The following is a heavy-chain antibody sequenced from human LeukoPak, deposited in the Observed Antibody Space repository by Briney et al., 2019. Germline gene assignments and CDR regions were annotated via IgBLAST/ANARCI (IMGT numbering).Heavy chain of an antibody. V-gene: IGHV4-59*12. Sequence: PSETLSLTCTVSGGSISSYYWSWIRQPPGKGLEWIGYIYYSGSTNYNPSLKSRVTISVDTSKNQFSLKLSSVTAADTAVYYCARSDVDTAMAHWGQGTLVTVSS. J-gene: IGHJ4*02. CDR3: ARSDVDTAMAH. D-gene: IGHD5-18*01. CDR2: IYYSGST. CDR1: GGSISSYY.